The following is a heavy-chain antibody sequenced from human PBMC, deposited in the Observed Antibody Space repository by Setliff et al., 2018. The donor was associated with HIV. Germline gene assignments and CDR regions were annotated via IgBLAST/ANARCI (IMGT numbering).Heavy chain of an antibody. CDR2: INPKSGAT. Sequence: GASVKVSCKTSGYTFTDYFIHWVRQAPGQGLEWMGWINPKSGATNFAQKFQVRVTMTRDTPINTAYMEVNRLRSDDTAIYYCARAYSANYRGGGHFDYWGQGTLVTVSS. V-gene: IGHV1-2*02. D-gene: IGHD1-7*01. CDR3: ARAYSANYRGGGHFDY. J-gene: IGHJ4*02. CDR1: GYTFTDYF.